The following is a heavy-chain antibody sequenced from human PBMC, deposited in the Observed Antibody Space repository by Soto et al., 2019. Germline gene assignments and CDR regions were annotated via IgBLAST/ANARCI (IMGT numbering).Heavy chain of an antibody. CDR3: ASDFLGGTDAFDI. J-gene: IGHJ3*02. Sequence: QVQLVQSGAEVKKPGASVKVSCKASGYTFFNSGVTWVRQAPGQGLEWMGWISVYNGNTNYAQKLQGRVTLTTDISTSTAYMELRSLTSDETAVYYCASDFLGGTDAFDIWGQGTMVTVSS. CDR2: ISVYNGNT. V-gene: IGHV1-18*01. CDR1: GYTFFNSG. D-gene: IGHD3-3*01.